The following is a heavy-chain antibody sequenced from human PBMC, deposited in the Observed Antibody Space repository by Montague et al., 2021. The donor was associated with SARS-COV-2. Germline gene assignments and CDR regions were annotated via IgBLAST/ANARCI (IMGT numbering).Heavy chain of an antibody. D-gene: IGHD6-13*01. Sequence: TLSPTCTVSGGSISSDYYYWSWIRQHPGKGLEWIGYVYYSGSTYYNPSLKSRVTISVDTSKNQFSLKLSSVAAADTAVYYCARVGRGSSWYEVAFDIWSQGTMVTVSS. CDR1: GGSISSDYYY. CDR3: ARVGRGSSWYEVAFDI. J-gene: IGHJ3*02. CDR2: VYYSGST. V-gene: IGHV4-31*03.